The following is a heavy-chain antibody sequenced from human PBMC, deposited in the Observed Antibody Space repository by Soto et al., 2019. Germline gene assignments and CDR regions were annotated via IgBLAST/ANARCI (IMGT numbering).Heavy chain of an antibody. D-gene: IGHD3-3*01. CDR2: IYYSGST. CDR3: ARSFTIRRVDAFDI. J-gene: IGHJ3*02. CDR1: GGSISSGGYY. V-gene: IGHV4-31*03. Sequence: SETLSLTCTVSGGSISSGGYYWSWIRQHPGKGLEWIGYIYYSGSTYYNPSLKSRVTISVDTSKNQFSLKLSSVTAADTAVYYCARSFTIRRVDAFDIWGQGTMVTVSS.